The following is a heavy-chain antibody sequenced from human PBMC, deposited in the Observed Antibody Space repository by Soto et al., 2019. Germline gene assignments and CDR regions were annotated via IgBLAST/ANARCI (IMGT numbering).Heavy chain of an antibody. CDR1: GFTFSSYG. D-gene: IGHD6-13*01. CDR2: IWHDGSKK. Sequence: GGSLRLSCAASGFTFSSYGMHWVRQAPGKGLEWVAVIWHDGSKKYYADSVKGRFTISRDNSKNTLYVEMNSLRAEDTAVYYCVRDQQQLETAFDYWGQGTLVTVSS. J-gene: IGHJ4*02. CDR3: VRDQQQLETAFDY. V-gene: IGHV3-33*01.